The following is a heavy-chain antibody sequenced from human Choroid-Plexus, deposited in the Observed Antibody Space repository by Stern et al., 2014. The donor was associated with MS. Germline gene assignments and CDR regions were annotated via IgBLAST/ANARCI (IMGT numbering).Heavy chain of an antibody. Sequence: VQLVESGGGVVQPGRPLRLSCVASGFTFGSCAMHWVRQAPSKGLAWVAGVSYDGSNKYYADSVKGRFTISRDNSQNTLYMQMSSLSPEDTAVYYCAKDRQYLTYFCDHWGQGSLVTVSS. V-gene: IGHV3-30*18. D-gene: IGHD2/OR15-2a*01. CDR2: VSYDGSNK. CDR3: AKDRQYLTYFCDH. CDR1: GFTFGSCA. J-gene: IGHJ5*02.